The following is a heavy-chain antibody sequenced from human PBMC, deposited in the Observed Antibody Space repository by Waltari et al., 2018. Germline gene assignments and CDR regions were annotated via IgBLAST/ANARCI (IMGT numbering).Heavy chain of an antibody. CDR3: ARDYGDDGAFDI. CDR1: GYTFTGYY. CDR2: INPNSGGT. D-gene: IGHD4-17*01. Sequence: QVQLVQSGAEVKKPGASVQVSCKASGYTFTGYYMHWVRQAPGQGLEWMVRINPNSGGTNYAQKFQGRVTMTRDTSISTAYMELSRLRSDDTAVYYCARDYGDDGAFDIWGQGTMVTVSS. J-gene: IGHJ3*02. V-gene: IGHV1-2*06.